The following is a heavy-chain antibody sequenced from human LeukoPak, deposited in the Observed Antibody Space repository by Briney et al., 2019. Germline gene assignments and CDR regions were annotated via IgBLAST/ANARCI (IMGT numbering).Heavy chain of an antibody. D-gene: IGHD6-19*01. CDR3: ALIAVAGGSGGVDY. CDR2: IYYSGST. V-gene: IGHV4-59*08. CDR1: GGSISSYY. J-gene: IGHJ4*02. Sequence: SETLSLTCTASGGSISSYYWSWIRQPPGKGLEWIGYIYYSGSTNYNPSLKSRVTISVDTSKNQFSLKLSSVTAADTAVYYCALIAVAGGSGGVDYWGQGTLVTVSS.